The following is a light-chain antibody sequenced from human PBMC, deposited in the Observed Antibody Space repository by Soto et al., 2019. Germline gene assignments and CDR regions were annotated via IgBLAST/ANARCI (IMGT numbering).Light chain of an antibody. J-gene: IGKJ4*01. CDR3: QKYDKLPLT. CDR2: DAS. V-gene: IGKV1-33*01. CDR1: QDISNY. Sequence: DIQVTQSPSSLSASVGDRVTITCQASQDISNYLSWYQQKTGKAPKLLIHDASNLEVGVPSRFSGSGSGTDFSLTISRPQPEDVATYYCQKYDKLPLTCGGGTKVDIK.